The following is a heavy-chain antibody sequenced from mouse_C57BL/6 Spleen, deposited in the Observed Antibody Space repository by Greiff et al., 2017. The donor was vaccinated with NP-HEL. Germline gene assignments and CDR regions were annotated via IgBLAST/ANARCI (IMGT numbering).Heavy chain of an antibody. CDR1: GYTFTSYG. Sequence: QVQLQQSGAELARPGASVKLSCKASGYTFTSYGISWVKQRTGQGLEWIGEIYPRSGNTYYNEKFKGKATLTADKSSSTAYMELRSLTSEDSAVYFCARDLGPDYYGSSYDAMDYWGQGTSVTVSS. J-gene: IGHJ4*01. CDR2: IYPRSGNT. D-gene: IGHD1-1*01. CDR3: ARDLGPDYYGSSYDAMDY. V-gene: IGHV1-81*01.